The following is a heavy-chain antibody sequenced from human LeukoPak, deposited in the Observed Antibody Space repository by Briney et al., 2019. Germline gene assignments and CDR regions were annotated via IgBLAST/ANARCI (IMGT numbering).Heavy chain of an antibody. Sequence: PGGSLRLSCAASGFTFGTYAVSWIRQAPGKGLEWVSIISGSGGSTYYADSVKGRFTISRDNSKNTLYLQMNSLRAEDTAVYYCAKERLTTTAFNYWGQGTLVTVSS. D-gene: IGHD1-1*01. V-gene: IGHV3-23*01. CDR3: AKERLTTTAFNY. J-gene: IGHJ4*02. CDR1: GFTFGTYA. CDR2: ISGSGGST.